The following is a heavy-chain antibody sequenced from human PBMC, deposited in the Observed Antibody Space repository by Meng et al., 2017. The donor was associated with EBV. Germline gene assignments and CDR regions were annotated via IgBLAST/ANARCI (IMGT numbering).Heavy chain of an antibody. D-gene: IGHD6-6*01. CDR2: IIPIFGTA. V-gene: IGHV1-69*01. J-gene: IGHJ4*02. CDR3: ARDPSSSSPYFDY. Sequence: QGPLVQSGAEVKKPGSSVKVSCKASGGNFSSYAISWVRKAPGQGLEWMGGIIPIFGTANYAQKFQGRVTITADESTSTAYMELSSLRSEDTAVYYCARDPSSSSPYFDYWGQGTLVTVSS. CDR1: GGNFSSYA.